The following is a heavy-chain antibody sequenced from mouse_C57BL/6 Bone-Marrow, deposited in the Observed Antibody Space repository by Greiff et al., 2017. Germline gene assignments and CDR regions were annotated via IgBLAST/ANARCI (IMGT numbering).Heavy chain of an antibody. CDR2: INPRNGGT. V-gene: IGHV1-53*01. J-gene: IGHJ2*01. CDR1: GYTFTSYW. CDR3: ARRRIRRRTDFDY. D-gene: IGHD2-12*01. Sequence: QVQLQQPGTELVKPGASVKLSCKASGYTFTSYWMHWVKQRPGQGLEWIGNINPRNGGTNYNEKFKSKATLTVDKSSSTAYMQLSSLTAEDSAVYYCARRRIRRRTDFDYWGQGTTLTVSS.